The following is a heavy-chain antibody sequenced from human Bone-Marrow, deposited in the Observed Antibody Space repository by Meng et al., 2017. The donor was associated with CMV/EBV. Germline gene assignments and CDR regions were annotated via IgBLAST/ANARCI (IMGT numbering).Heavy chain of an antibody. CDR2: INPSGGST. CDR3: ARSRGYSSGWYLWWFDP. CDR1: GYTFTSYY. V-gene: IGHV1-46*01. Sequence: GRRVQAGAKVKKPGTSVKVSCKASGYTFTSYYMHWVRQAPGQGLEWMGIINPSGGSTSYAQKFQGRVTMTRDTSTSTVYMELSSLRSEDTAVYYCARSRGYSSGWYLWWFDPWGQGTLVTVSS. D-gene: IGHD6-19*01. J-gene: IGHJ5*02.